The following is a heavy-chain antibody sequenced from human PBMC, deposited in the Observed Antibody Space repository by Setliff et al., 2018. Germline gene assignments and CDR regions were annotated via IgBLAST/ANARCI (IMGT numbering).Heavy chain of an antibody. CDR3: ARSPSSGAYWNPRPFYSDY. D-gene: IGHD1-26*01. CDR2: ISPSGST. CDR1: GGSISSGSYY. J-gene: IGHJ4*02. Sequence: PSETLSLTCTVSGGSISSGSYYWSWIRQPAGKGLEWIGHISPSGSTTYNPSVKSRVTISLDMSKNHFSLKLDSVTAADTALYYCARSPSSGAYWNPRPFYSDYWARGTLVTVSS. V-gene: IGHV4-61*09.